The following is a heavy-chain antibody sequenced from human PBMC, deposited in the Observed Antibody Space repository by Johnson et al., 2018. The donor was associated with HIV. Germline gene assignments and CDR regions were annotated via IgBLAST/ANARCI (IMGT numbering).Heavy chain of an antibody. Sequence: VQLMESGGGLVQPGRSLRLSCAASGFTFDDYAMHWVRQAPGKGLEWVSGISWNSGSIGYADSVKGRFTISRDNSKNTLYLQMNSLRAEDTAVYYCAKGIGSGSYDAFDIWGQGTMVTVSS. CDR1: GFTFDDYA. CDR2: ISWNSGSI. J-gene: IGHJ3*02. V-gene: IGHV3-9*01. CDR3: AKGIGSGSYDAFDI. D-gene: IGHD1-26*01.